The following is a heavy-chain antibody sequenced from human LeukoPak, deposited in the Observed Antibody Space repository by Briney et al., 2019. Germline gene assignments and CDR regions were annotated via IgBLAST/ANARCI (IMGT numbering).Heavy chain of an antibody. CDR3: ARDERLLSFLK. Sequence: ASVKVSCKASGYTFTGYYMHWVRQAPGQGLEWMGWINPTSGGTKYAQKFQGRVTMTRDTSISTAYMELSRLRSDDTAIYYCARDERLLSFLKWGQGTLVTVSS. CDR2: INPTSGGT. V-gene: IGHV1-2*02. CDR1: GYTFTGYY. J-gene: IGHJ4*02. D-gene: IGHD3-3*01.